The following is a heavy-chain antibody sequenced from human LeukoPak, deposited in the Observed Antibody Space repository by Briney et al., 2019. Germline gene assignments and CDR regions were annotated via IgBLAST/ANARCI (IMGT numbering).Heavy chain of an antibody. CDR2: ISGSGGST. CDR3: ARDSTTVVMGGGHFDY. D-gene: IGHD4-23*01. Sequence: GSLRLSCAASGFTFSSYAMSWVRQAPGKGLEWVSAISGSGGSTYYADSVKGRFTISRDNSKNTLYLQMNSLRAEDTAVYYCARDSTTVVMGGGHFDYWGQGTLVTVSS. V-gene: IGHV3-23*01. CDR1: GFTFSSYA. J-gene: IGHJ4*02.